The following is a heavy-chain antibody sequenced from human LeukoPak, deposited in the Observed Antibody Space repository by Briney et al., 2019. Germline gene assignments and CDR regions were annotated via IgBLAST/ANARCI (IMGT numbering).Heavy chain of an antibody. V-gene: IGHV4-39*07. J-gene: IGHJ4*02. D-gene: IGHD3-22*01. CDR1: GGSISSSSYY. CDR3: AREGPSPLVVVIHYFDY. Sequence: SETLSLTCTVSGGSISSSSYYWGWIRQPPGKGLEWIESIYYSGSTYYNPSLKSRVTISVDTSKNQFSLKLSSVTAADTAVYYCAREGPSPLVVVIHYFDYWGQGTLVTVSS. CDR2: IYYSGST.